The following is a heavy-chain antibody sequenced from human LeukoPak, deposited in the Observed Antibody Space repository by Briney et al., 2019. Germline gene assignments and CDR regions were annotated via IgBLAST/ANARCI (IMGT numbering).Heavy chain of an antibody. CDR3: ARAPPALQSYFDY. Sequence: SETLSLTCAVYGGSFSGYYWSWIRQPPGKGLEWIGRIYTSGSTNYNPSLKSRVTMSVDTSKNQFSLKLSSVTAADTAVYYCARAPPALQSYFDYWGQGTLVTVSS. D-gene: IGHD4-11*01. J-gene: IGHJ4*02. CDR1: GGSFSGYY. CDR2: IYTSGST. V-gene: IGHV4-59*10.